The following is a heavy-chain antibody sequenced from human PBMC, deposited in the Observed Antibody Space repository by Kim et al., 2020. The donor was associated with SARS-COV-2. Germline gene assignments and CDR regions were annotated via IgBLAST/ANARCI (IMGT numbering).Heavy chain of an antibody. CDR3: VKGLSGSYLVRGREV. CDR1: GFTFSTFA. J-gene: IGHJ6*02. D-gene: IGHD1-26*01. V-gene: IGHV3-64D*09. Sequence: GGSLRLSCSASGFTFSTFAMHWVRQSAGKGREYVSGISNNGGSTFYADSVKGRFSISRDNSKKTDNSKNTLYLHMSSLRAEDTAVYYCVKGLSGSYLVRGREVWGQGTTVTVSS. CDR2: ISNNGGST.